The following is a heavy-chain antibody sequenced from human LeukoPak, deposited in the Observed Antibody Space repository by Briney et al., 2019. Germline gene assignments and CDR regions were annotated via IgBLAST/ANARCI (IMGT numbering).Heavy chain of an antibody. CDR2: INPNSGGT. V-gene: IGHV1-2*02. CDR1: GYTFTGYY. CDR3: AREQAGDLIQDY. J-gene: IGHJ4*02. Sequence: GASVKVSCKASGYTFTGYYMHWVRQAPRHALEWMGWINPNSGGTNYAQKFQGRVTMTRDTSISTAYMELSRLRSDDTAVYYCAREQAGDLIQDYWGQGTLVTVSS. D-gene: IGHD5-24*01.